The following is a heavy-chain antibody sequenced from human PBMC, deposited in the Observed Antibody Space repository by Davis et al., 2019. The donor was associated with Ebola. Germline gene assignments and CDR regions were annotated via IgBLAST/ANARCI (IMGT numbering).Heavy chain of an antibody. CDR3: ARRADY. J-gene: IGHJ4*02. CDR1: GFTFSSYS. CDR2: ISSSSSTI. Sequence: GESLKISCAASGFTFSSYSMNWVRQAPGKGLEWVSYISSSSSTIYYADSVKGRFTISRDNAKNSLYLQMNSLRDEDTAVYYSARRADYWGQGTLVTVSS. V-gene: IGHV3-48*02.